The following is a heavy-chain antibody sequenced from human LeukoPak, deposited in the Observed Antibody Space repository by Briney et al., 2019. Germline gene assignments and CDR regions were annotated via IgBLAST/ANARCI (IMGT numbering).Heavy chain of an antibody. Sequence: PSETLSLTCTVSGGSISSYYWSWIRQPPGKGLEWIGYIYYSGSTNYNPSLKSRVTISVDTSKNQFSLKLSSVTAADTAVYYCARVGGRNGDSDYWGQGTLVTVSS. CDR1: GGSISSYY. CDR2: IYYSGST. D-gene: IGHD4-17*01. CDR3: ARVGGRNGDSDY. J-gene: IGHJ4*02. V-gene: IGHV4-59*01.